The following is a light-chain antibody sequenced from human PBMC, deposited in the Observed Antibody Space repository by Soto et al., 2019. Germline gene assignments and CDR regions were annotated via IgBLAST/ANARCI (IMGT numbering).Light chain of an antibody. CDR3: QQRSNWPPIT. V-gene: IGKV3-11*01. CDR1: QRVSRH. CDR2: DAS. Sequence: EIVLTQSPGTLSLSPGERATLSCRASQRVSRHLAWYQQKPGQAPRLLIYDASNRATGIPARFSGSGSGTDFTLTISSLEPEDFAVYYCQQRSNWPPITIGQGTRLESK. J-gene: IGKJ5*01.